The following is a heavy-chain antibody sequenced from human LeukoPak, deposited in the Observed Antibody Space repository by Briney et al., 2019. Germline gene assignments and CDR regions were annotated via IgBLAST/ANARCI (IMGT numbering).Heavy chain of an antibody. D-gene: IGHD7-27*01. J-gene: IGHJ5*02. V-gene: IGHV4-59*02. CDR1: GASVTDYY. CDR2: IHHSGNS. CDR3: TRGRWGLQS. Sequence: PSETLSLTCTVSGASVTDYYWSWIRQSPGKGLEWISYIHHSGNSDYNPSLRSRATTSLDTSKNQFSLNLISVTAADTAVYYCTRGRWGLQSWSQGTLVTVSS.